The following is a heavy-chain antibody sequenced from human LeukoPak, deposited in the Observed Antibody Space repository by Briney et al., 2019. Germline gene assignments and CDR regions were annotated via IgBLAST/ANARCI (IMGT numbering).Heavy chain of an antibody. CDR1: GFTFSSYG. CDR3: ASTPSSSWREGKYYYYGMDV. Sequence: GGSLRLSCAASGFTFSSYGMHWVRQAPGKGLEWVAVIWYDGSNKYYADSVKGRFTISRDNSKNTLYLQMNSLRAEDTAVYYCASTPSSSWREGKYYYYGMDVWGQGTTVTVSS. V-gene: IGHV3-33*01. CDR2: IWYDGSNK. D-gene: IGHD6-13*01. J-gene: IGHJ6*02.